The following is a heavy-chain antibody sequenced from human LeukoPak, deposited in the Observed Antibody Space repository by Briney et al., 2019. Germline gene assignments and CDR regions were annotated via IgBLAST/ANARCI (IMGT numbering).Heavy chain of an antibody. V-gene: IGHV4-34*01. CDR2: INHTGST. Sequence: SETLSLTCAVYGGSFSGYYWSWIRQPPGKGLEWIGEINHTGSTNYNPSLKSRVTISVDTSKNQFSLKLSSVTAADTAVYYCAYQLHDAFDIWGQGTMVTVSS. CDR1: GGSFSGYY. CDR3: AYQLHDAFDI. J-gene: IGHJ3*02. D-gene: IGHD2-2*01.